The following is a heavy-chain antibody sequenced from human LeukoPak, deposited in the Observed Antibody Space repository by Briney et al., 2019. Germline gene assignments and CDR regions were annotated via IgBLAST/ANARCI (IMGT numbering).Heavy chain of an antibody. D-gene: IGHD5-12*01. J-gene: IGHJ4*02. CDR3: ARSGYSGYEGDY. CDR1: GYRSTRYW. Sequence: RGESLKISCKGSGYRSTRYWIGWVRQMPGKGLEWPGIIYPDDSDTRYSPSFQGQVTISADKSISTAYPQWSSLKASDTAMYYCARSGYSGYEGDYWGQGTLVTVSS. CDR2: IYPDDSDT. V-gene: IGHV5-51*01.